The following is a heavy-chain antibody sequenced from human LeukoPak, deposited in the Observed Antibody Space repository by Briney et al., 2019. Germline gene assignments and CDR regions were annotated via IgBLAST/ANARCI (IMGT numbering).Heavy chain of an antibody. CDR3: ARQNLGYSSGWNNWFDP. D-gene: IGHD6-19*01. CDR1: GGSISSGDYY. CDR2: IYYSGST. V-gene: IGHV4-30-4*01. Sequence: PSQTLSLTCTVSGGSISSGDYYWSWIRQPPGKGLEWIGYIYYSGSTYYNPSLKSRVTISVDTSKNQFSLKLSSVTAADTAVYYCARQNLGYSSGWNNWFDPWGQGTLVTVSS. J-gene: IGHJ5*02.